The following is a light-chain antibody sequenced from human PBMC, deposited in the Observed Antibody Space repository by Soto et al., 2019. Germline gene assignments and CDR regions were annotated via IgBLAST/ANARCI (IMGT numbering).Light chain of an antibody. CDR3: QQYGSSP. CDR1: QRVSSSY. Sequence: EIVLTQSPGTLSLSPGERATLSCRASQRVSSSYLAWYQQKPGQAPRLLSYGASSRATGIPDRFSGSGSGTDFTLTISRLEPEDFAVYYCQQYGSSPFGPGTKVDIK. J-gene: IGKJ3*01. CDR2: GAS. V-gene: IGKV3-20*01.